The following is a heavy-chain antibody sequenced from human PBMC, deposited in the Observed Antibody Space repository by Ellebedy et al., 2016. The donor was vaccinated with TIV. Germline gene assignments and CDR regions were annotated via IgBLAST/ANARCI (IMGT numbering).Heavy chain of an antibody. CDR1: GGSLSDNY. Sequence: GSLRLSCAVSGGSLSDNYWTWIRQPPGKGLEWIGYLYYTGSTNYNPSLKSRVTISVNTPRNQFSLKLSSVTAVDTAVYYCVSSASMDAFDLWGQGTMVTVSS. D-gene: IGHD3-16*01. V-gene: IGHV4-59*01. CDR2: LYYTGST. J-gene: IGHJ3*01. CDR3: VSSASMDAFDL.